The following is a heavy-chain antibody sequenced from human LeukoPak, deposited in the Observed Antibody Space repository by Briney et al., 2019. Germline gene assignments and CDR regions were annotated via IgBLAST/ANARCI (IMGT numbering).Heavy chain of an antibody. J-gene: IGHJ4*02. CDR1: GGSFSGYY. D-gene: IGHD3-10*01. V-gene: IGHV4-34*01. CDR3: AGSRITMVRGVITDRY. Sequence: PSETLSLTCAVYGGSFSGYYWSWIRQPPGKGLEWIGYIYYSGSTYYNPSLKSRVTISVDTSKNQFSLKLSSVTAADTAVYYCAGSRITMVRGVITDRYWGQGTLVTVSS. CDR2: IYYSGST.